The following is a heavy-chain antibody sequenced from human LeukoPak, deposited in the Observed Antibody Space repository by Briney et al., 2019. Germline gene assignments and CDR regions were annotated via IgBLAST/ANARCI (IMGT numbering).Heavy chain of an antibody. D-gene: IGHD5-18*01. CDR1: GFTFSSYS. CDR3: TTGLQLWF. Sequence: GGSLRLSCAASGFTFSSYSMNWVRQAPGKGLECVGRIKSRSDGGTAEYAAPVKGKFSISRDDSKNTVYLQMNSLKTEDTAVYYCTTGLQLWFWGQGTLVTVSS. CDR2: IKSRSDGGTA. V-gene: IGHV3-15*01. J-gene: IGHJ4*02.